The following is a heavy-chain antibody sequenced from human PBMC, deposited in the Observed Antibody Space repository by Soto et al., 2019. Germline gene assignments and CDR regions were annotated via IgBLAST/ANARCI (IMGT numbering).Heavy chain of an antibody. D-gene: IGHD2-21*02. V-gene: IGHV4-39*01. J-gene: IGHJ4*02. CDR3: ARQRTSVVTQAYFDV. Sequence: SSETLSLTCTVTGDSISSRSYYWGWIRQPPGKGLEWIGSIYYSGSTYNNPSLRSRVSMSIDTSKDQFSLKLKSVTAADTALYFCARQRTSVVTQAYFDVWGPGFLVTV. CDR1: GDSISSRSYY. CDR2: IYYSGST.